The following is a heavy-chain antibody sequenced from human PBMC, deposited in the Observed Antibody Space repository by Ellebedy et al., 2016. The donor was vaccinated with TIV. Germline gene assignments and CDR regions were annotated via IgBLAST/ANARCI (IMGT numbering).Heavy chain of an antibody. CDR3: ARDLGGGDSGYGMDV. CDR2: IYYSGST. D-gene: IGHD2-21*02. J-gene: IGHJ6*02. V-gene: IGHV4-59*01. CDR1: DGSFSGYY. Sequence: SETLSLXXAVYDGSFSGYYWSWIRQPPGKGLEWIGYIYYSGSTNYNPSLKSRVTISVDTSKNQFSLKLSSVTAADTAVYYCARDLGGGDSGYGMDVWGQGTTVTVSS.